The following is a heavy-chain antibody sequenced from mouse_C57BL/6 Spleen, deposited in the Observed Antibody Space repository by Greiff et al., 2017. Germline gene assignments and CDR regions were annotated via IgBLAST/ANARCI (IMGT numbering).Heavy chain of an antibody. Sequence: EVKLMESGGGLVKPGGSLKLSCAASGFTFSDYGMHWVRQAPEKGLEWVAYISSGSSTIYYADTVKGRFTISRDNAKNALFLQMTSLGYEDTAMYYCARNYYGSSLDYWGQGTTLTVSS. CDR1: GFTFSDYG. CDR3: ARNYYGSSLDY. CDR2: ISSGSSTI. D-gene: IGHD1-1*01. V-gene: IGHV5-17*01. J-gene: IGHJ2*01.